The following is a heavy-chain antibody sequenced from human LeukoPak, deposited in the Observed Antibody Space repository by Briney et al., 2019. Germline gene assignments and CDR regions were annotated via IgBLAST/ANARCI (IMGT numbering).Heavy chain of an antibody. CDR2: IYSGGST. Sequence: GGSLRLSCAASGFTVSSNYMSWVRQAPGKGLEWVSVIYSGGSTYYADSVKGRFTISRDNSKNTLYLQMNSLRAEDTAVYYCARVRGGSSWYYFDYWGQGTLVTVS. V-gene: IGHV3-53*01. CDR3: ARVRGGSSWYYFDY. D-gene: IGHD6-13*01. J-gene: IGHJ4*02. CDR1: GFTVSSNY.